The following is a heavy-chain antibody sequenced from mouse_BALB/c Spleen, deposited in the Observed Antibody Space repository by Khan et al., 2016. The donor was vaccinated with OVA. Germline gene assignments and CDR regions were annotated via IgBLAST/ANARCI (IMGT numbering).Heavy chain of an antibody. D-gene: IGHD1-1*01. V-gene: IGHV2-6-4*01. CDR2: IWSGGST. CDR1: GFSLSRYN. Sequence: QMQLEESGPGLVAPSQSLSITCTVSGFSLSRYNVHWIRQPPGKGLEWLGMIWSGGSTDYNSALKSRLSISKVNSKSQVFLKMNSLQTDDTAMYYCARAYGTSLGYYAMDYWGQGTSVTVSS. CDR3: ARAYGTSLGYYAMDY. J-gene: IGHJ4*01.